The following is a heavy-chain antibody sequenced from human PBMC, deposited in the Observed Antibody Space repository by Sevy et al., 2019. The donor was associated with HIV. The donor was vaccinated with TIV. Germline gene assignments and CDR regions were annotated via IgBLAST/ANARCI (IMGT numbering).Heavy chain of an antibody. Sequence: GGSLRLSCTASGFTFSSYDMNWVRQAPGKGLEWVSKISSSGSSIYYADSVKGRFTISRDNAKNSLNLQMNSLRAEDTAVYYCTRNGGAFDNGFAPWGQGTLVTCSS. CDR3: TRNGGAFDNGFAP. CDR2: ISSSGSSI. D-gene: IGHD2-8*01. CDR1: GFTFSSYD. V-gene: IGHV3-48*03. J-gene: IGHJ5*02.